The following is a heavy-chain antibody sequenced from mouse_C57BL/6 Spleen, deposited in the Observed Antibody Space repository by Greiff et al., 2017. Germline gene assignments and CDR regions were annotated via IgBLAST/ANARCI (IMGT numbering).Heavy chain of an antibody. CDR2: ISSGSSTI. V-gene: IGHV5-17*01. D-gene: IGHD2-3*01. CDR1: GFTFSDYG. J-gene: IGHJ4*01. CDR3: ATGFIYDVYYDYAMDY. Sequence: EVQRVESGGGLVQPGGSLRLSCAASGFTFSDYGMNWVRQAPEKGLEWVAYISSGSSTIYYADTVKGRFTISRDNAKNTLFLHMTSLRCDDTTMYYCATGFIYDVYYDYAMDYWGQGTSVTVSS.